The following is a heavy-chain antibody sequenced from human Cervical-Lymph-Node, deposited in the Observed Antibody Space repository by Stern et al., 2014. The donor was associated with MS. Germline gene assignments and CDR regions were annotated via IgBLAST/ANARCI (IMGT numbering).Heavy chain of an antibody. CDR3: ATHRGRVTYYYGMDV. V-gene: IGHV1-24*01. J-gene: IGHJ6*02. Sequence: EPLLQSGAEVKKPGASVKVSCKVSGYTLSEISMHWVRQAPGNRLEWMGGFDPEHGETRYAQKFQGRVTMAEDRSTDTAYMELSSLRSEDTAVYYCATHRGRVTYYYGMDVWGQGTTVTVSS. CDR1: GYTLSEIS. CDR2: FDPEHGET. D-gene: IGHD2-21*02.